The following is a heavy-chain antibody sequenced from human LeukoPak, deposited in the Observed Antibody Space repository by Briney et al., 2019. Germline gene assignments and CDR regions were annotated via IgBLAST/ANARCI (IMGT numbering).Heavy chain of an antibody. CDR2: IIPIFGTA. D-gene: IGHD5-24*01. J-gene: IGHJ4*02. CDR3: ARNVEMASLDY. CDR1: GGTFSSYA. Sequence: SVKVSCKAPGGTFSSYAISWVRQAPGQGLEWMGRIIPIFGTANYAQKFQGGVTITTDESTSTAYMELSSLRSEDTAVYYCARNVEMASLDYWGQGTLVTVSS. V-gene: IGHV1-69*05.